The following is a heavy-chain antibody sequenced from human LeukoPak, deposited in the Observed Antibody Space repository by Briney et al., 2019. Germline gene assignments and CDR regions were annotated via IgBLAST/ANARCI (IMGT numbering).Heavy chain of an antibody. CDR3: ARQGNYFGDY. J-gene: IGHJ4*02. D-gene: IGHD3-10*01. CDR1: GGSISNYY. CDR2: VFSSGSS. Sequence: SETLSLTCTVSGGSISNYYMTWIRQPAGKGLEWIGRVFSSGSSNYNPSLRSRVTMSVDTSRNQFSLKVNSVTAADTAVYYCARQGNYFGDYWGQGTLVTVSS. V-gene: IGHV4-4*07.